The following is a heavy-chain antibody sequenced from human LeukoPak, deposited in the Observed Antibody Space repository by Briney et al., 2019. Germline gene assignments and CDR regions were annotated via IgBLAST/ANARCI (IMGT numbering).Heavy chain of an antibody. V-gene: IGHV5-51*01. D-gene: IGHD2/OR15-2a*01. Sequence: GESLKISCKGSGYSFTSYWIGWVRQMPGKGLEWMGIIYPGDSDTRYSPSFHGQVTLSVDKSISTAYLQWSSLRASDAAMYYCARHPSGNSNSWSDYWGQGTLVTVPS. CDR1: GYSFTSYW. CDR3: ARHPSGNSNSWSDY. J-gene: IGHJ4*02. CDR2: IYPGDSDT.